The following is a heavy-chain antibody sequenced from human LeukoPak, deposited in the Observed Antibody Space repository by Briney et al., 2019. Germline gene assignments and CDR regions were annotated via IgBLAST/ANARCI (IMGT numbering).Heavy chain of an antibody. CDR3: ARGQYCSSTSCYVIGASDI. J-gene: IGHJ3*02. Sequence: GGSLRLSCAASGFTFSSYAMTWVRQAPGKGLEWVSAISGSGNSTYYADSVKGRFTISRDNSKNTLHLQMNTLRAEDTALYYCARGQYCSSTSCYVIGASDIWGQGTMVTVSS. D-gene: IGHD2-2*01. CDR2: ISGSGNST. CDR1: GFTFSSYA. V-gene: IGHV3-23*01.